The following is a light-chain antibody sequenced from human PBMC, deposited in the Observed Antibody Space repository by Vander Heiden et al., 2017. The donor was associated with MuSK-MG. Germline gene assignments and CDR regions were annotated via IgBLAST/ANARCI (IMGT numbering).Light chain of an antibody. Sequence: DIQMTQSPSSLSASVGDRVTITCRASHNIKSYLNWYQQKPGEAPKLLIYAAATLQGGIPSRFSGSGSGTDFTLTITSLQPEDFATYYCQQSFSTPRKFGQGTKVEIK. CDR3: QQSFSTPRK. V-gene: IGKV1-39*01. J-gene: IGKJ1*01. CDR1: HNIKSY. CDR2: AAA.